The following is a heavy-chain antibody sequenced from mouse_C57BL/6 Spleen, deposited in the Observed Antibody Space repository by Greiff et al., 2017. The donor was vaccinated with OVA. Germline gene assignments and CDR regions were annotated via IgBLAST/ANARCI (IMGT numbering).Heavy chain of an antibody. D-gene: IGHD2-3*01. Sequence: EVKLQESGGGLVQPGGSLKLSCAASGFTFSDYYMYWVRQTPEKRLEWVAYISNGGGSTYYPDTVKGRFTISRDNAKNTLYLQMSRLKSEDTAMYYCARFDGYYVAMDYWGQGTSVTVSS. CDR2: ISNGGGST. J-gene: IGHJ4*01. CDR3: ARFDGYYVAMDY. CDR1: GFTFSDYY. V-gene: IGHV5-12*01.